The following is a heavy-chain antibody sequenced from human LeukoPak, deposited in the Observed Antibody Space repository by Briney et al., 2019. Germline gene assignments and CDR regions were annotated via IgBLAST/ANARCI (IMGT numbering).Heavy chain of an antibody. D-gene: IGHD6-6*01. Sequence: PGGSLRLSCAASGFTFSSYGMHCVRQAPGKGLEWVAFIRYDGSNKYYADSVKGRFTISRDNSKNTLYLQMNSLRAEDTAVYYCAKDLSSIAAPDYWGQGTLVTVSS. CDR2: IRYDGSNK. CDR1: GFTFSSYG. CDR3: AKDLSSIAAPDY. J-gene: IGHJ4*02. V-gene: IGHV3-30*02.